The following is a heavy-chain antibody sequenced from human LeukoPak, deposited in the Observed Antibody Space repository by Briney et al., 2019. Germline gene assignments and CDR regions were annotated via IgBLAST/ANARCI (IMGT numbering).Heavy chain of an antibody. CDR2: IYHTGAT. J-gene: IGHJ6*03. Sequence: SETLSLTCTVSGHSIINSYYWGWIRQPPGKGLEWIGSIYHTGATYYNPSLKSRVTISVDTSKNQFSLKLNSVTAADTAVYYCARDLRGTSAMDVWGKGTTVTVSS. CDR1: GHSIINSYY. D-gene: IGHD2-2*01. CDR3: ARDLRGTSAMDV. V-gene: IGHV4-38-2*02.